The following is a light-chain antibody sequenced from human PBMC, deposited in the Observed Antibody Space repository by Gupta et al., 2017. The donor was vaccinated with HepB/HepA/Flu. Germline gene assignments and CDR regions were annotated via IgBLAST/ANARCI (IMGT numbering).Light chain of an antibody. CDR3: QQWDTTPKT. CDR2: TAS. J-gene: IGKJ2*01. Sequence: DIQMTQSPSSLSASIGDRVTITCRASQSISSYLNWYQQKAGKAPKVLIYTASSLQSGVSSRFSGSGSGTNFTLTINRVQREDFATYYCQQWDTTPKTFGQGTKVDIK. CDR1: QSISSY. V-gene: IGKV1-39*01.